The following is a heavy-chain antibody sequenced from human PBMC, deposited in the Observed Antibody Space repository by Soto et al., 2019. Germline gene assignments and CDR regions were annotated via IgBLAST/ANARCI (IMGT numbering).Heavy chain of an antibody. V-gene: IGHV3-33*01. CDR1: GFTFSSYG. D-gene: IGHD4-17*01. J-gene: IGHJ4*02. Sequence: QVQLVESGGGVVQPGRSLRLSCAASGFTFSSYGMHWVRQAPGKGLEWVAVIWYDGSNKYYADSVKGRFTISRDNSKNTLYLQMNSLRAEDTAVYYWARAAVTTAVDYWGQGTLVTVSS. CDR3: ARAAVTTAVDY. CDR2: IWYDGSNK.